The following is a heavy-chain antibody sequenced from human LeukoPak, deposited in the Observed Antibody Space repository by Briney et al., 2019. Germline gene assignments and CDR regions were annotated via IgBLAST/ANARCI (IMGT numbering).Heavy chain of an antibody. D-gene: IGHD5-18*01. CDR2: IKTSGST. J-gene: IGHJ4*02. V-gene: IGHV4-4*07. CDR1: GASISNYY. Sequence: PSETLSLTCTVSGASISNYYWSWIRQPAGKGLEWIGRIKTSGSTNYNPSLKSRVTMSVDTSKNQFSLKLSSVTAADTAVYYCASDRFGQYGHSYGFYFDHWGQGTLVTVSS. CDR3: ASDRFGQYGHSYGFYFDH.